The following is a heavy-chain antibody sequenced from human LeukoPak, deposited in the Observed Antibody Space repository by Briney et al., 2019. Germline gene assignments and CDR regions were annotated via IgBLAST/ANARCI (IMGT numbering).Heavy chain of an antibody. CDR3: TRSDKPLHPYYFHY. CDR2: IRSKTYGATT. D-gene: IGHD3-9*01. J-gene: IGHJ4*02. CDR1: GFTFADYP. V-gene: IGHV3-49*04. Sequence: GGSLRLSCTTSGFTFADYPMSWVRQAPGKGLEWVSFIRSKTYGATTEYDASVTGRFTISRDDSKSVAYLQMNSLKVEDTAVYYCTRSDKPLHPYYFHYWGQGTLVTVSS.